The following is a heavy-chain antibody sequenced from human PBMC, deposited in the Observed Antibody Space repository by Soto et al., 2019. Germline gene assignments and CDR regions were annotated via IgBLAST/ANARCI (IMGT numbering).Heavy chain of an antibody. CDR3: ANGQVGATALATFVH. V-gene: IGHV3-23*01. D-gene: IGHD1-26*01. CDR2: ISGSGGST. Sequence: GGSLRLSCAASGFTFSSYAMSWVRQAPGKGLEWVSSISGSGGSTYYADSVKGRFTISRDNSKNTLYLQMNSLRAEDTAVYYCANGQVGATALATFVHWGQGTLVTVSS. J-gene: IGHJ4*02. CDR1: GFTFSSYA.